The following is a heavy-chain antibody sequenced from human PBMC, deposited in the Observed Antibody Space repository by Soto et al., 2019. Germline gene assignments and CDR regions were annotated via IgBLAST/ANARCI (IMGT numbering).Heavy chain of an antibody. CDR2: VSNKNGVT. Sequence: ASVKVFCKTSGYTFSNYDFSWVQQAPGQGLEWMGWVSNKNGVTNYAEKFRDRVTMTTDTSTNTIYMELRSLRSDDTAVYFCARERLNTGWYGFDHWGQGTQVTVSS. CDR1: GYTFSNYD. D-gene: IGHD2-8*02. V-gene: IGHV1-18*04. J-gene: IGHJ4*02. CDR3: ARERLNTGWYGFDH.